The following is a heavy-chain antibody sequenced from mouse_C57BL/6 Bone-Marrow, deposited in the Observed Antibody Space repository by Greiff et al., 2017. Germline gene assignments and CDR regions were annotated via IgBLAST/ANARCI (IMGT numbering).Heavy chain of an antibody. Sequence: EVMLVESGGGLVQPKGSLKLSCAASGFSFNTYAMNWVRQAPGKGLEWVARIRSKSNNYATYYADSVKDRFTISRDDSESMLYLQMNNLKTEDTAMYYCVRHGYDGRFAYWGQGTLVTVSA. D-gene: IGHD2-2*01. CDR3: VRHGYDGRFAY. J-gene: IGHJ3*01. CDR2: IRSKSNNYAT. CDR1: GFSFNTYA. V-gene: IGHV10-1*01.